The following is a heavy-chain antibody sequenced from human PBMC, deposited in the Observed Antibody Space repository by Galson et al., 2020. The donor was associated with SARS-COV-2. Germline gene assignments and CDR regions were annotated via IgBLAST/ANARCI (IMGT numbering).Heavy chain of an antibody. J-gene: IGHJ3*02. D-gene: IGHD6-13*01. CDR3: TTDGQGYSSSWYIADDAFDI. CDR1: GFTFSNAW. V-gene: IGHV3-15*01. CDR2: INSKTDGWTT. Sequence: GGSLRLSCAASGFTFSNAWMSWVRQAPGQGLEWVGRINSKTDGWTTDYAAPVKGRFTISRDDSKNTLYLQMNSLKTEDTAVYYCTTDGQGYSSSWYIADDAFDIWGQGTMVTVSS.